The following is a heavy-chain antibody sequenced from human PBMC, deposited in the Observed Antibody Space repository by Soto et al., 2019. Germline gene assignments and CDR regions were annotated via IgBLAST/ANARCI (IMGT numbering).Heavy chain of an antibody. J-gene: IGHJ1*01. CDR1: GYTFTGYY. D-gene: IGHD1-26*01. CDR3: ARGYVGATAEYFQH. CDR2: INPNSGGT. Sequence: ASVKVSCKASGYTFTGYYMHWVRQAPGQGLEWMGWINPNSGGTNYAQKFQGRVTMTRYTSISTAYMELSRLRSDDTAVYYCARGYVGATAEYFQHWGHGTLVTVSS. V-gene: IGHV1-2*02.